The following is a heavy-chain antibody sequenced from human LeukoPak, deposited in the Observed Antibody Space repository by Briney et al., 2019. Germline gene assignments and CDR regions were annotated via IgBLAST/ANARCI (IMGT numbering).Heavy chain of an antibody. Sequence: SETLSLTCTVSGGTINSGTYYWGWVRQPPGKGLEWIGTIYYSGNTYYNPSLKSRVTISIDTSKNQFSLKLSSVTAADTAVYYCARLPLGTCDYWGEQPGVSVSS. V-gene: IGHV4-39*01. CDR1: GGTINSGTYY. D-gene: IGHD1-1*01. CDR2: IYYSGNT. J-gene: IGHJ4*02. CDR3: ARLPLGTCDY.